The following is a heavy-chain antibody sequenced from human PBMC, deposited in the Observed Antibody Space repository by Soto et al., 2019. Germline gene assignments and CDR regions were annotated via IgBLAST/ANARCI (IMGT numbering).Heavy chain of an antibody. CDR1: GFTFSSYW. CDR2: INSDGSST. CDR3: ARVMERHQDAYGGGDCRAPYYYYGMDV. J-gene: IGHJ6*02. D-gene: IGHD2-21*02. V-gene: IGHV3-74*01. Sequence: PGGSLRLSCPASGFTFSSYWMHWVRQAPGKGLVWVSRINSDGSSTSYADSVKGRFTISRDNAKNTLYLQMNSLRAEDTAVYYCARVMERHQDAYGGGDCRAPYYYYGMDVWGQGTTVTVSS.